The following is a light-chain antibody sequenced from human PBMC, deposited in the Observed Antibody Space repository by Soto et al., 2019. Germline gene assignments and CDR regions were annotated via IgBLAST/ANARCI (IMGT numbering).Light chain of an antibody. J-gene: IGKJ1*01. Sequence: EIVITQSPATLSVSPGERATLSCRASRSVSNNLAWYQQRPGQAPRLLIYGASTRATGIPARFSGSGSGTEFTLTISSLQSEDFAVYYCQQYNNWPPWTFGQGTKVEVK. CDR2: GAS. V-gene: IGKV3-15*01. CDR1: RSVSNN. CDR3: QQYNNWPPWT.